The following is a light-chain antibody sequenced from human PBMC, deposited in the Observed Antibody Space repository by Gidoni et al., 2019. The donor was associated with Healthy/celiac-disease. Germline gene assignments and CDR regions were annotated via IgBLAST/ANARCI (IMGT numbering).Light chain of an antibody. CDR1: HSISSY. J-gene: IGKJ1*01. V-gene: IGKV1-39*01. Sequence: DVQMTQSPSPLSASVGDRVTNTCRASHSISSYLNWYQQKPGKAPKLLIYAASSLQSGVPSRFRGSGSGTDFTLTISSLQPEDFATYYCQQSYSTPWTFGQGTKVEIK. CDR3: QQSYSTPWT. CDR2: AAS.